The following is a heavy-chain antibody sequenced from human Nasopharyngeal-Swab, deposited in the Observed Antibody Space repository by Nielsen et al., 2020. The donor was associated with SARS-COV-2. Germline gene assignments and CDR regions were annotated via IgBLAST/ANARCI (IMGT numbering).Heavy chain of an antibody. CDR1: GGTFSSYA. CDR3: ASLYCSGGSCYFDY. CDR2: TIPIFGTA. Sequence: SVKVSCKASGGTFSSYAISWVRQAPGQGLEWMGGTIPIFGTANYAQKFQGRVTITADESTSTAYMELSSLRSEDTAVYYCASLYCSGGSCYFDYWGQGTLVTVSS. D-gene: IGHD2-15*01. J-gene: IGHJ4*02. V-gene: IGHV1-69*13.